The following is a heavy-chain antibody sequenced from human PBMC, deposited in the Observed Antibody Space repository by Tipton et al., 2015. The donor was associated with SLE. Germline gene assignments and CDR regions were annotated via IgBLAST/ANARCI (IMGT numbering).Heavy chain of an antibody. CDR3: ARRNSESGAFDM. CDR1: GFTLSSYV. D-gene: IGHD3-10*01. V-gene: IGHV3-23*01. Sequence: SLRLSCAASGFTLSSYVMTWVRQAPGKGLEWVSSISGSGGTTYYADSVKGRFTISRDNSKNTLYLQMNSLRAEDTAVYYCARRNSESGAFDMWGQGTLVTVSS. J-gene: IGHJ3*02. CDR2: ISGSGGTT.